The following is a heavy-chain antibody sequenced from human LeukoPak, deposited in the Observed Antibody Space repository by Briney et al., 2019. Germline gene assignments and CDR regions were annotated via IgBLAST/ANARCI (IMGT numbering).Heavy chain of an antibody. J-gene: IGHJ4*02. CDR1: GGTFSSYA. D-gene: IGHD3-22*01. V-gene: IGHV1-69*05. Sequence: SVKVSCKASGGTFSSYAISWVRQAPGQGLEWMGGIIPIFGTANYAQKFQGRVTITTDESTQTAYMELSRLRSEDTAVYYCAVGGLYYDSSGYYFAFDYWGQGTLVTVSS. CDR3: AVGGLYYDSSGYYFAFDY. CDR2: IIPIFGTA.